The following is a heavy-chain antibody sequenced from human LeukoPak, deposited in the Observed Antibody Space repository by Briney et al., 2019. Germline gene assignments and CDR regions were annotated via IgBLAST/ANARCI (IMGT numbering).Heavy chain of an antibody. CDR2: INSDGSST. J-gene: IGHJ4*02. D-gene: IGHD5-12*01. CDR1: GFTFSSYW. CDR3: ARGYAPGLRNPHYDF. Sequence: GGSLRLSCAASGFTFSSYWMHWVRQAPGKGLVWVSRINSDGSSTSYADSVKGRFTISRDNAKNPLFLQMNSLRAEDTAVYYCARGYAPGLRNPHYDFWGQGTLVTVSS. V-gene: IGHV3-74*01.